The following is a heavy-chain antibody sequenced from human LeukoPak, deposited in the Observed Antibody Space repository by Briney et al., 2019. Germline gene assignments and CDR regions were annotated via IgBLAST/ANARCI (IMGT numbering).Heavy chain of an antibody. Sequence: PGGSLRLSCAASGFTFSRYGMYWVRQAPGKGLEWVAVISSDGTNKYYADFVKGRFTISRDNSKNTLYLQMNSLRAEDTAVYYCAKDPIAVAGNNYYRMDVWGQGTTVSVSS. J-gene: IGHJ6*02. D-gene: IGHD6-19*01. CDR2: ISSDGTNK. V-gene: IGHV3-30*18. CDR1: GFTFSRYG. CDR3: AKDPIAVAGNNYYRMDV.